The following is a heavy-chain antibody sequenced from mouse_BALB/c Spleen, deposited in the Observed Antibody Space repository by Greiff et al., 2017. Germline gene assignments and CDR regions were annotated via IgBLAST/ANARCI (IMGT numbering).Heavy chain of an antibody. CDR2: IYPGDGDT. CDR3: ARRGNDY. J-gene: IGHJ2*01. CDR1: GYTFTSYW. Sequence: QVQLQQSGAELARPGASVKLSCKASGYTFTSYWMQWVKQRPGQGLEWIGAIYPGDGDTRYTQKFKGKATLTVDTSSSTAYMQLSSLTSEDTAVFFGARRGNDYWGQGTTLTVSS. V-gene: IGHV1-87*01.